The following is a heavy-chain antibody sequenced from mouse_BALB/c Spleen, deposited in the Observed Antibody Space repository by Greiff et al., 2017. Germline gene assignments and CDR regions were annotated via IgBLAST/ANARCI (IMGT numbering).Heavy chain of an antibody. D-gene: IGHD2-1*01. CDR3: ARDYGNYSYYAMDY. V-gene: IGHV5-9-4*01. CDR1: GFTFSSYA. CDR2: ISSGGSYT. Sequence: DVKLVESGGGLVKPGGSLKLSCAASGFTFSSYAMSWVRQSPEKRLEWVAEISSGGSYTYYPDTVTGRFTISRDNAKNTLYLEMSSLRSEDTAMYYCARDYGNYSYYAMDYWGQGTSVTVSS. J-gene: IGHJ4*01.